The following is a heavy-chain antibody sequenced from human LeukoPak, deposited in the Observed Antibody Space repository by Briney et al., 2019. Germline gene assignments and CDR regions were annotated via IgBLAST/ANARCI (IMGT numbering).Heavy chain of an antibody. CDR3: ARVGIGYCSGGSCYYFDY. Sequence: SVKVSCKASGGTFSSYAISWVRQAPGQGLEWMGGIIPIFGTANYAQKFQGRVTITADKSTSTAYMEMSGLRSEDTAVYYCARVGIGYCSGGSCYYFDYWGQGTLVTVSS. V-gene: IGHV1-69*06. D-gene: IGHD2-15*01. CDR1: GGTFSSYA. CDR2: IIPIFGTA. J-gene: IGHJ4*02.